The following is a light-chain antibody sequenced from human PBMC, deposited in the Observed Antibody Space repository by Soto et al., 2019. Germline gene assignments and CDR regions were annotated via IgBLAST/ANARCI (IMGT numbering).Light chain of an antibody. CDR1: QSVSSN. V-gene: IGKV3-15*01. CDR2: GAS. J-gene: IGKJ1*01. CDR3: QQYNNWPRT. Sequence: EIVMTQSPATLSVSPGERATLSCRASQSVSSNLACYQQKPGQATRLLIYGASTRATGIPARFSGSGSGTEFTLTISRLQSEDFAVYYCQQYNNWPRTFGQGTKVDI.